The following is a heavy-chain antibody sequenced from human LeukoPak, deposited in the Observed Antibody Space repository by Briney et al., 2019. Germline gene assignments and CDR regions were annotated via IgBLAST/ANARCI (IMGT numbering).Heavy chain of an antibody. CDR3: AKGHTSGSYPYYLDY. Sequence: GGSLRLSCAASGFTFSNAWMSWVRQAPGKGLEWVGRIKSKTDGGTTDYAAPVKGRFTISRDDSKNTLYLQMNSLRAEDTAMYYCAKGHTSGSYPYYLDYWGQGTLVTVSS. V-gene: IGHV3-15*01. CDR2: IKSKTDGGTT. J-gene: IGHJ4*02. CDR1: GFTFSNAW. D-gene: IGHD3-22*01.